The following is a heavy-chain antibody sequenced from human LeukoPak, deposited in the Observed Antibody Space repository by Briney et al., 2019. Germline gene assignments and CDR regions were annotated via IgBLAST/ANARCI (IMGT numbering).Heavy chain of an antibody. D-gene: IGHD6-13*01. V-gene: IGHV4-39*01. CDR1: GGSISGYY. Sequence: PSETLSLTCTVSGGSISGYYWGWIRQPPGKGLEWIGSIYYSGSTYYNPSLKSRVTISVDTSKNQFSLKLSSVTAADTAVYYCARAGGYSSSWGTKTFDYWGQGTLVTVSS. CDR3: ARAGGYSSSWGTKTFDY. J-gene: IGHJ4*02. CDR2: IYYSGST.